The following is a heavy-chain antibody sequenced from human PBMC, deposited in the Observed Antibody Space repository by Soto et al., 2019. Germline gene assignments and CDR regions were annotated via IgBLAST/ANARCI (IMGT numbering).Heavy chain of an antibody. J-gene: IGHJ6*03. CDR3: ARAISSSSYYYYYMDV. CDR2: IWFDGSNK. CDR1: GFTFSSYG. V-gene: IGHV3-33*01. D-gene: IGHD6-6*01. Sequence: QVQLVESGGGVVQPGRSLRLSGAAPGFTFSSYGRHWVGKAQGKGLGGVAVIWFDGSNKYYADSVKGRFTISRDNSKNTLYLQMNSLRAEDTAVYYCARAISSSSYYYYYMDVWGKGTTVTVSS.